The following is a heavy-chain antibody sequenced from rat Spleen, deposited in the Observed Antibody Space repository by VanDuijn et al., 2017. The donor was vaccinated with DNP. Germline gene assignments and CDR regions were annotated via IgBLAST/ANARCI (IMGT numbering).Heavy chain of an antibody. Sequence: EVQLVESGGGLVQPGKSLKLSCAASGFTFSDYYMAWVRQAPRKGLEWVAYIRNSGGNTYYPDSVKGRFTISRDVAKNTLYLQMNSLRSEDTATYYCAIYFYSGDNWFGYWGQGTLVTVSS. CDR3: AIYFYSGDNWFGY. CDR1: GFTFSDYY. V-gene: IGHV5-25*01. D-gene: IGHD1-1*01. CDR2: IRNSGGNT. J-gene: IGHJ3*01.